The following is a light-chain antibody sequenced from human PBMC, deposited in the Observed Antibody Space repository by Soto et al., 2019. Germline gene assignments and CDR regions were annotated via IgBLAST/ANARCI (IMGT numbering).Light chain of an antibody. Sequence: QSVLTQPPSASGTPGQRVSVSCSGSSSNIGSNTVHWYQQLPGTAPKLLMYRSNQRPSGVPDRFSGSKSGTSASLAISGLQSEDEAYYYCAAWDDSLDGYVFGTGTKVTVL. CDR3: AAWDDSLDGYV. J-gene: IGLJ1*01. CDR1: SSNIGSNT. CDR2: RSN. V-gene: IGLV1-44*01.